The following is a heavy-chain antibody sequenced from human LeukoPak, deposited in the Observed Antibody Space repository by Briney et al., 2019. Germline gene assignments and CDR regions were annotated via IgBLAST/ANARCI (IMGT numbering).Heavy chain of an antibody. D-gene: IGHD5-18*01. Sequence: PVQPLDSPLAASGRDDSTNYADSVKGRFTISRDNSKNTLYLQMNSLRAEDTAVYYCAREDTATFKNAFDIWGQGTMVTVSS. J-gene: IGHJ3*02. CDR2: ASGRDDST. CDR3: AREDTATFKNAFDI. V-gene: IGHV3-23*01.